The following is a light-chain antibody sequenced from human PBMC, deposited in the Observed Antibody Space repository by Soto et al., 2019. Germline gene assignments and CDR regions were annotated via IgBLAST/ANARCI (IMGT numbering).Light chain of an antibody. CDR1: QSVSSSY. CDR2: GAS. CDR3: QQYGCSPST. J-gene: IGKJ4*01. Sequence: EIVLTQSPGTLSLSPGERATLSCRASQSVSSSYLAWYQQKPGQAPRLLIYGASSRATGIPDRFSGSGSGTDFPLTISRLEPEDFAVYYCQQYGCSPSTFGGGTKVEIK. V-gene: IGKV3-20*01.